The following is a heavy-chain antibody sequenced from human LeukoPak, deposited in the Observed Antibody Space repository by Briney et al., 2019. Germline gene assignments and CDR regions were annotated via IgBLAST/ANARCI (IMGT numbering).Heavy chain of an antibody. J-gene: IGHJ6*03. Sequence: GGSLRLSCVASGFTISSNYMSWVRQAPGKGLEWVSVIYSGGSTYYADSVKGRFTISRDNSKNTLYLQMNSLRAEDTAVYYCASGSGSYRTPYYYMDVWGTGTTVTVSS. V-gene: IGHV3-53*01. CDR1: GFTISSNY. D-gene: IGHD3-10*01. CDR3: ASGSGSYRTPYYYMDV. CDR2: IYSGGST.